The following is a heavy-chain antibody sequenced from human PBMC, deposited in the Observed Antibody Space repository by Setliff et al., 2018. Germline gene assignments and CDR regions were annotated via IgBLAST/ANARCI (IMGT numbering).Heavy chain of an antibody. CDR1: GDTFSAYA. Sequence: SVKVSCKASGDTFSAYALSWVRQAPGQGLEWMGGVIPLLETTKYAQRFQGRVTITADDSTSTIYMDVSSLRAKDTATYYCAGTDAYCAGDCSISWGQGTLVTVSS. CDR3: AGTDAYCAGDCSIS. V-gene: IGHV1-69*13. D-gene: IGHD2-21*02. J-gene: IGHJ5*02. CDR2: VIPLLETT.